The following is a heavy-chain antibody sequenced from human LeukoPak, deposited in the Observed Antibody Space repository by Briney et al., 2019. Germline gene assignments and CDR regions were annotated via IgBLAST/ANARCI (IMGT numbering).Heavy chain of an antibody. CDR1: GFTFSSYS. CDR3: ATLPVVPAANGAYYYYYYGMDV. Sequence: PGGSLRLSCAASGFTFSSYSMNWVRQAPGKGLEWVSYISSSSSYIYYADSVKGRFTISRDNAKNSLYLQMNSLRAEDTAVYYCATLPVVPAANGAYYYYYYGMDVWGQGTTVTVSS. D-gene: IGHD2-2*01. V-gene: IGHV3-21*05. J-gene: IGHJ6*02. CDR2: ISSSSSYI.